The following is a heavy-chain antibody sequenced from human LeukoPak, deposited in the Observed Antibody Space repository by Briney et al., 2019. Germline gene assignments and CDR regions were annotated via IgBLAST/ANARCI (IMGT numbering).Heavy chain of an antibody. CDR3: ARYVVYGSGKYYFDY. Sequence: SETLSLTCTVSGGSISSFYWSWIRQPPGKGLEWIASINYSGSTYYNPSLKSRVTISVDTSENQFSLKLSSVTAADTAVYYCARYVVYGSGKYYFDYWGQGTLVTVSS. V-gene: IGHV4-39*01. J-gene: IGHJ4*02. D-gene: IGHD3-10*01. CDR1: GGSISSFY. CDR2: INYSGST.